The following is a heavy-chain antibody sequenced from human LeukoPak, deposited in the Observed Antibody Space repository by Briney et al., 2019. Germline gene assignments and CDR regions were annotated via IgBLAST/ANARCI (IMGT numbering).Heavy chain of an antibody. V-gene: IGHV3-74*01. CDR2: IYGDGSFT. CDR3: MRDYMGWFDP. D-gene: IGHD3-10*01. CDR1: GFTFSNFW. J-gene: IGHJ5*02. Sequence: GSLRLSCAASGFTFSNFWMHWVRQAPGKGLVWVALIYGDGSFTRYADSVKGRFTISRDSASNTLHLEMNNLRTEDTAVYYCMRDYMGWFDPWGQGTLVTVSS.